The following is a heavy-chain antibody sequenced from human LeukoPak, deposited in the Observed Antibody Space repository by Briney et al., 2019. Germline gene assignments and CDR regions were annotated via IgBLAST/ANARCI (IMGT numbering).Heavy chain of an antibody. Sequence: GGSLRLSCAASGFTFSSYGMHWVRQAPGKGLEWVAVIWYDGSNKYYADSVKGRFTISRDNSKNTLYLQMNSPRAEDAAVYYCAKDDTAMDSGWFDPWGQGTLVTVSS. D-gene: IGHD5-18*01. V-gene: IGHV3-33*06. CDR2: IWYDGSNK. CDR1: GFTFSSYG. CDR3: AKDDTAMDSGWFDP. J-gene: IGHJ5*02.